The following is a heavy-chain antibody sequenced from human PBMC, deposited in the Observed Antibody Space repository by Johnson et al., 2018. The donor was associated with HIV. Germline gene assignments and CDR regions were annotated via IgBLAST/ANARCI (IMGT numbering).Heavy chain of an antibody. CDR3: ARLRGAFDI. V-gene: IGHV3-13*01. Sequence: VQLVEWGGGLVQPGGSLRLSSVASGFTFGRHDMHWVRQFTGKGLEWVSSIATAGDTYHPGSVKGRLSMSRDNSKNTLYLQINSLRAEDTAVYYCARLRGAFDIWGQGTMVTVSS. CDR1: GFTFGRHD. J-gene: IGHJ3*02. CDR2: IATAGDT.